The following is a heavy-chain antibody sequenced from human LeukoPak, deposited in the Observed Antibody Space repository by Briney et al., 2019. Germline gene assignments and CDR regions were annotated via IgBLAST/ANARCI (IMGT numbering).Heavy chain of an antibody. CDR2: IIPIFGTA. CDR1: GGTFSSYA. CDR3: ARDPSYGWFDP. J-gene: IGHJ5*02. D-gene: IGHD4-17*01. Sequence: SVKVSRKASGGTFSSYAISWVRQAPGQGLEWMGRIIPIFGTANYAQKFQGRVTITTDESTSTAYVELSSLRSEDTAVYYCARDPSYGWFDPWGQGTLVTVSS. V-gene: IGHV1-69*05.